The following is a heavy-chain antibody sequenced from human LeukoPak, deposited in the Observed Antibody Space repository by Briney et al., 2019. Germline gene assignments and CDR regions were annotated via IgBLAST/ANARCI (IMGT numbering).Heavy chain of an antibody. J-gene: IGHJ2*01. CDR3: AKDWTGTKPFDL. Sequence: GGSLRLSCAASGFTVSSNYMSWVRQAPGKGLEWVSVIYSGGSTYYADSVKGRFTISRDNSKNTLYLQMNSLRAEDTAVYYCAKDWTGTKPFDLWGRGTLVTVSS. CDR1: GFTVSSNY. CDR2: IYSGGST. D-gene: IGHD3/OR15-3a*01. V-gene: IGHV3-53*01.